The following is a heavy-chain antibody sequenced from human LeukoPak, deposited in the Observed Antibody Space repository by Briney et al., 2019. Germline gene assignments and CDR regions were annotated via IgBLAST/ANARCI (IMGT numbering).Heavy chain of an antibody. J-gene: IGHJ4*02. CDR3: VRGFSSSFVFDY. Sequence: ASVKVSCKASGYTFSGYYMHWVRQAPGQGLEWMGWINPNSGGTNYAQKFQGRVTMTRDTSFSTAYMDLIRVRSDDTAVYYCVRGFSSSFVFDYWGQGTLVTVSS. D-gene: IGHD6-13*01. V-gene: IGHV1-2*02. CDR2: INPNSGGT. CDR1: GYTFSGYY.